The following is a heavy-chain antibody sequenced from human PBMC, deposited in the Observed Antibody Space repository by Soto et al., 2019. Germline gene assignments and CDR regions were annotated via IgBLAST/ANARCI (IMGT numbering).Heavy chain of an antibody. CDR3: ARPGQLGTWYYFDY. D-gene: IGHD6-13*01. CDR1: GGSISSSSYY. Sequence: PSETLSLTCTVSGGSISSSSYYWGWIRQPPGKGLEWIGSIYYSGSTYYNPSLKSRVTISVDTSKNQFSLKLSSVTAADTAVYYCARPGQLGTWYYFDYWGQGTLVTVSS. J-gene: IGHJ4*02. V-gene: IGHV4-39*01. CDR2: IYYSGST.